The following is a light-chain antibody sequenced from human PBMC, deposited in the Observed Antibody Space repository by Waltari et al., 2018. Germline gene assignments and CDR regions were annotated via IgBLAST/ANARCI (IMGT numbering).Light chain of an antibody. Sequence: QSLLTQPPSVSGAPGQRVTGSCIGSGSNIGIYYDVHRYQQLPGSAPKLIIYGDHNRPSGVPDRFSGSRSGTVASLTITDLQAEDEADYFCQSFDNTLNASGVFGGGTKVTVL. CDR3: QSFDNTLNASGV. J-gene: IGLJ3*02. V-gene: IGLV1-40*01. CDR1: GSNIGIYYD. CDR2: GDH.